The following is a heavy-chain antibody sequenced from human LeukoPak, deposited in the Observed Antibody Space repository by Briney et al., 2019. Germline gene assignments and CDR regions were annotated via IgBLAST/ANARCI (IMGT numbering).Heavy chain of an antibody. CDR1: GGSISSYY. CDR2: IYYSGST. CDR3: ARYIVVVPAAYFDY. D-gene: IGHD2-2*01. V-gene: IGHV4-59*01. Sequence: SETLSLTCTVSGGSISSYYWSWIRQPPGKGLEGIGYIYYSGSTNYNPSLKSRVTISVDTSKNQFSLKLSSVTAADTAVYYCARYIVVVPAAYFDYWGQGTLVTVSS. J-gene: IGHJ4*02.